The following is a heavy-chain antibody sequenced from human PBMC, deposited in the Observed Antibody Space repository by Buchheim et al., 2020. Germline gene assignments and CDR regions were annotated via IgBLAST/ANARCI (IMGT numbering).Heavy chain of an antibody. D-gene: IGHD5-24*01. CDR1: GGSISSGSYY. V-gene: IGHV4-61*02. CDR2: IYTSGST. Sequence: QVQLQESGPGLVKPSQTLSLTCTVSGGSISSGSYYWSWIRQPAGKGLEWIGRIYTSGSTNYNPSLNSRVTISVNTSKNQFSLKLSSVTAADTAVYYCAREMRWLQFKWFDPWGQGTL. J-gene: IGHJ5*02. CDR3: AREMRWLQFKWFDP.